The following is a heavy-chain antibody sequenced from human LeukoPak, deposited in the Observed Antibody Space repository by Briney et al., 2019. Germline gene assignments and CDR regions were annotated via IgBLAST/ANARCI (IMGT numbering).Heavy chain of an antibody. J-gene: IGHJ4*02. CDR2: IYYSGST. CDR3: ARHAPMTTYDD. V-gene: IGHV4-59*08. CDR1: GGSISSYY. Sequence: SESLSLTCSVSGGSISSYYWSWIRQPPGKGLEWIGYIYYSGSTNYNPSLKSRVTISVDTSKNQFSLMLSSVTAADTAVYYCARHAPMTTYDDRGQGTLVTVSS. D-gene: IGHD4-11*01.